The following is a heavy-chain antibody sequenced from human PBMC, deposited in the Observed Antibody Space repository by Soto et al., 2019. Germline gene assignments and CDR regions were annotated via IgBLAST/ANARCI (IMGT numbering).Heavy chain of an antibody. CDR3: ARIPRQQLVYHAFDI. CDR1: GFSLTTSGMC. CDR2: IDWEDDK. Sequence: ESGPTLVNPTQTLTLTCTFSGFSLTTSGMCVSWIRQPPGKALEWLALIDWEDDKLYSTSLKTRLTISKDTYKNQVVLTMTNMDPVDTATYFCARIPRQQLVYHAFDIWGQGTVVTVSS. D-gene: IGHD6-13*01. J-gene: IGHJ3*02. V-gene: IGHV2-70*01.